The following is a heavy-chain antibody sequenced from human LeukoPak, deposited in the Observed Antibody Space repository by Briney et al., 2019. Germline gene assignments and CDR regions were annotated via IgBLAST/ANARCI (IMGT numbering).Heavy chain of an antibody. Sequence: ASVKVSCKASGYTFTGYYMHWVRQAPGQGLEWMGRINPNSGGTNYAQRFQGRVTMTRDTSISTAYMELSRLRSDDTAVYYCARVQSEYYYDSSGYYYWGQGTLVTVSS. D-gene: IGHD3-22*01. CDR2: INPNSGGT. CDR1: GYTFTGYY. CDR3: ARVQSEYYYDSSGYYY. J-gene: IGHJ4*02. V-gene: IGHV1-2*06.